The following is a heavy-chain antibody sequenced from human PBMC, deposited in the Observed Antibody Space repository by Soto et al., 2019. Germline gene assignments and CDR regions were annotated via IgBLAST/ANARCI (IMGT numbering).Heavy chain of an antibody. D-gene: IGHD2-21*01. CDR1: GFTFSHYE. V-gene: IGHV3-48*03. Sequence: EVHLVESGGGLVQPGGSLTLSCAASGFTFSHYEINWVRQAPGKGLEWVSYTDGRGSVTSYADSVRGRFTVSRDNAKNSLYLQMNSLGAEDTAVYYCAREKAYCGGDCYDSWGQGTLVTVST. CDR2: TDGRGSVT. J-gene: IGHJ4*02. CDR3: AREKAYCGGDCYDS.